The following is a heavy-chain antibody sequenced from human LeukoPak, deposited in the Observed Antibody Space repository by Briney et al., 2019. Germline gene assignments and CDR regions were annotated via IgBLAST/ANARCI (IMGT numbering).Heavy chain of an antibody. J-gene: IGHJ6*02. Sequence: GGSLRLSCAASGFTFDDYAMHRVRQAPGKGLEWVSGISWNSGSIGYADSVKGRFIISRDNAKNSLYLQMNSLRVEDTALYYCAKENYDILTGYKGYGMDVWGQGTTVTVSS. D-gene: IGHD3-9*01. CDR2: ISWNSGSI. CDR3: AKENYDILTGYKGYGMDV. CDR1: GFTFDDYA. V-gene: IGHV3-9*01.